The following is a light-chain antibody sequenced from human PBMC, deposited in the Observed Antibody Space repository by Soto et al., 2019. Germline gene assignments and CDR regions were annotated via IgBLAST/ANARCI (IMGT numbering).Light chain of an antibody. CDR1: SSNIGSYYD. CDR2: GDN. CDR3: HSYDSSLSHVV. J-gene: IGLJ2*01. V-gene: IGLV1-40*01. Sequence: QSVLTQPPSVSGAPGQRVTIPCTGSSSNIGSYYDVHWYQQLPGTVPKLLIYGDNNRPSGVPDRFSGSKSGTSASLAITGVQAEEEADYYCHSYDSSLSHVVFGGGTKLTVL.